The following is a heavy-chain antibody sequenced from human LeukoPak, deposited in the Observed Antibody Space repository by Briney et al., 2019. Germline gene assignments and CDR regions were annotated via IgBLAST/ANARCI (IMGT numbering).Heavy chain of an antibody. CDR2: ISGSGGST. CDR3: ARRAGAYSHPYDY. CDR1: GFTFSSYA. D-gene: IGHD4/OR15-4a*01. V-gene: IGHV3-23*01. Sequence: PGGSLRLSCAASGFTFSSYAMSWVRQAPGKGLEWVSAISGSGGSTYYADSVKSRFTISRDNSKNTLYLQMNSLRAEDTAVYYCARRAGAYSHPYDYWGQGTLVTVSS. J-gene: IGHJ4*02.